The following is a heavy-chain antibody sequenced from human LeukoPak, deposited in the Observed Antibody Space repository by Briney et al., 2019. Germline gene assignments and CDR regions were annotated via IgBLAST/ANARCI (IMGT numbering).Heavy chain of an antibody. D-gene: IGHD5-18*01. J-gene: IGHJ4*02. CDR3: ATLPPERGYSYGFGY. Sequence: SDTLSLTCTVSGGSVSSVSYYWSWIRQPPGKGLDWIGYIYYSGSTNYNPSLKSRVTISVDTSKNQFSLKLSSVTAADTAVYYCATLPPERGYSYGFGYWGQGTLVTVSS. CDR2: IYYSGST. CDR1: GGSVSSVSYY. V-gene: IGHV4-61*01.